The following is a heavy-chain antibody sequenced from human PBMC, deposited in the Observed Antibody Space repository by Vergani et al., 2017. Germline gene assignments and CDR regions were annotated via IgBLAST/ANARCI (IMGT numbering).Heavy chain of an antibody. V-gene: IGHV4-39*02. Sequence: QLQLQESGPGLVKPSETLSLSCRVSGDSISRSHYYWGFIRQPPGKGLDGIGSISSMGSPNYNPTLKSRLAFSVDPSRNRFSLRLKSVTATDTGLYYCARPVGPSAIADGYHVWGQGTMVTVS. CDR2: ISSMGSP. D-gene: IGHD3-10*01. CDR3: ARPVGPSAIADGYHV. CDR1: GDSISRSHYY. J-gene: IGHJ3*01.